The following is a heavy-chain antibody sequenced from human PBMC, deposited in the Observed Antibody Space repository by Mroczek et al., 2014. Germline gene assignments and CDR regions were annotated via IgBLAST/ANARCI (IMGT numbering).Heavy chain of an antibody. D-gene: IGHD1-7*01. CDR3: ASLYNWNYSNDAFDI. CDR2: INHSGST. V-gene: IGHV4-34*01. J-gene: IGHJ3*02. CDR1: GGSFSGYY. Sequence: QVQLQQWGAGLLKPSETLSLTCAVYGGSFSGYYWSWIRQPPGKGLEWIGEINHSGSTNYNLSLKSRVTISVDTSKNQFSLKLSSVTAADTAVYYCASLYNWNYSNDAFDIWGQGTMVTVSS.